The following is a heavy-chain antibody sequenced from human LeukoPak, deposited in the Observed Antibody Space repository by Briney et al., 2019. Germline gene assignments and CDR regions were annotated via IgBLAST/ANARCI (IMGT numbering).Heavy chain of an antibody. D-gene: IGHD6-13*01. Sequence: GGSLRLSCAASGFTFSSYAMSWVRQAPGKGLEWVSAISGSGGSTYYADSVKGRFTISRDNSKNTLYLQMNSLRAEDTAVYYCAKVQYSSSWYEYHFDYWGQGTLVTVSS. CDR3: AKVQYSSSWYEYHFDY. J-gene: IGHJ4*02. CDR1: GFTFSSYA. CDR2: ISGSGGST. V-gene: IGHV3-23*01.